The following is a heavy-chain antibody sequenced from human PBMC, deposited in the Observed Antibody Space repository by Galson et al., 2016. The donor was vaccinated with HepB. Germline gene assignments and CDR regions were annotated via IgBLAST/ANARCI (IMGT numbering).Heavy chain of an antibody. Sequence: SLRLSCAASGFTFGAYTMNWVRQSPGKGLEWVSTVSSDSLSKYYADSVGGRFTVSRDNVNNALFLQMNSLRADDTGAYYCARDCGYWGMDVWGQGTTVTISS. CDR1: GFTFGAYT. CDR2: VSSDSLSK. D-gene: IGHD6-25*01. CDR3: ARDCGYWGMDV. J-gene: IGHJ6*02. V-gene: IGHV3-21*03.